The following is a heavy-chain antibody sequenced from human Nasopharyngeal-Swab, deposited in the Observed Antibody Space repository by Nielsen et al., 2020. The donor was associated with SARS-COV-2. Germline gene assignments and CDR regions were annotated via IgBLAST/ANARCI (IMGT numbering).Heavy chain of an antibody. CDR1: GYSFTSYT. J-gene: IGHJ4*02. V-gene: IGHV1-2*06. D-gene: IGHD3-22*01. Sequence: ASVKVSCKASGYSFTSYTMHWVRQAPGQGLEWMGRFNPNGGGTDYARKFQGRVTMTRDTSINTAYLELSRLTSDDTAVFYCARERFYDGSGYYNCFDYWGQGTLVTVSS. CDR3: ARERFYDGSGYYNCFDY. CDR2: FNPNGGGT.